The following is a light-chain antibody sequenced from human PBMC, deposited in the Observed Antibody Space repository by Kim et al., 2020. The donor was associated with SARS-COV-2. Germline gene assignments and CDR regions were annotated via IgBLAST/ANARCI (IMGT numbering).Light chain of an antibody. V-gene: IGLV3-21*04. CDR3: QVWDSAVV. J-gene: IGLJ2*01. Sequence: VSVAPGKTARITCGGNNIGSKSVHGYQQKPGQAPVLVIYYDSDRPSGIPERFSGSNSGNTATLTISRVEAGDEADYYCQVWDSAVVFGGGTQLTVL. CDR2: YDS. CDR1: NIGSKS.